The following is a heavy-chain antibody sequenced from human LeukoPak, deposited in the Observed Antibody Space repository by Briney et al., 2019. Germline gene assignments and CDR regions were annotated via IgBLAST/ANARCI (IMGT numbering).Heavy chain of an antibody. V-gene: IGHV1-8*01. J-gene: IGHJ4*02. D-gene: IGHD4-17*01. CDR3: ARWTGDSTVTGFGY. CDR2: MNTNSGNT. Sequence: ASVKDSCKASGYTFTSYDINWVRQATGQGLEWMGWMNTNSGNTGYAQKFQGRVTMTRNTSISTAYMELSSLRSEDTAVYYCARWTGDSTVTGFGYWGQGTLVTVSS. CDR1: GYTFTSYD.